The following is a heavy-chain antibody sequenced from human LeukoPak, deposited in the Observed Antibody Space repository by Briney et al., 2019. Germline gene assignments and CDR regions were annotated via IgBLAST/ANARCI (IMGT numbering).Heavy chain of an antibody. J-gene: IGHJ4*02. CDR3: ARDPASSFDY. CDR1: GFTFSSYA. Sequence: GGSLRLSCAASGFTFSSYAMHWVRQAPGKGLEWVAVISYDGSNKYYADSVKGRFTISRDDSKNTLYLQMNSLRDEDTAVYYCARDPASSFDYWGQGTLVTVSS. D-gene: IGHD2-15*01. CDR2: ISYDGSNK. V-gene: IGHV3-30-3*01.